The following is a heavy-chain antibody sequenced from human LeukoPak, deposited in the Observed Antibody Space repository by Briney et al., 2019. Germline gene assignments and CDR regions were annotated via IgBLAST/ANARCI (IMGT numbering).Heavy chain of an antibody. CDR2: TNPSGGST. Sequence: ASVKVSCKASGYTFTSYYMRWVRQAPGEGLEWMGITNPSGGSTSYAQKFQGRVTMTRDTSTSTVYMGLSSLRSEDTAVYYCARDWTPLIYGSGSYQNYYYYGMDVWGQGTTVTVSS. CDR1: GYTFTSYY. V-gene: IGHV1-46*01. CDR3: ARDWTPLIYGSGSYQNYYYYGMDV. D-gene: IGHD3-10*01. J-gene: IGHJ6*02.